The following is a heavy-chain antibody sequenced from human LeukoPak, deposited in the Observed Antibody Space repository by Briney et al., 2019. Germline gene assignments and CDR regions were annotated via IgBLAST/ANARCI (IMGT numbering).Heavy chain of an antibody. CDR3: ASHYPPIR. V-gene: IGHV1-69*05. D-gene: IGHD1-26*01. CDR2: IIPIFGAA. J-gene: IGHJ4*02. CDR1: GGTFSSYA. Sequence: SVKVSCKASGGTFSSYAISWVRQAPGQGLEWMGGIIPIFGAANYAQKFQGRVTITTDESTSTAYMELSSLRSEDTAVYYCASHYPPIRWGQGTLVTVSS.